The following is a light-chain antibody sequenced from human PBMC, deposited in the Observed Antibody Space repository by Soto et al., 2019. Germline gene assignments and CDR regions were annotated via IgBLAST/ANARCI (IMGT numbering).Light chain of an antibody. CDR1: SSDIGAYNY. Sequence: QSVLTQPASVSGSPGQSITISCTGTSSDIGAYNYVSWYQQHPGKAPKVIIFEVSNRPSGVSNRFSGSKSGNTASLTISGLQPEDEADYHRSSYTGGNTYWIFGGGTKLTVL. CDR3: SSYTGGNTYWI. CDR2: EVS. J-gene: IGLJ3*02. V-gene: IGLV2-14*01.